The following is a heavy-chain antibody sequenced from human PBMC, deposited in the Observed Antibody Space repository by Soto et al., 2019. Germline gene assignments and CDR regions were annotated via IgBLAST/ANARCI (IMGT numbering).Heavy chain of an antibody. CDR2: IYHSGST. J-gene: IGHJ4*02. CDR3: ARRYGGNFDY. Sequence: SETLSLTCAVSGGSISSGGYSWSWIRQPPGKGLEWIGYIYHSGSTYYNPSLKSRVTISVDRSKNQFSLKLSSVTAADTAVYYCARRYGGNFDYWGQGTLVTV. D-gene: IGHD3-16*01. CDR1: GGSISSGGYS. V-gene: IGHV4-30-2*02.